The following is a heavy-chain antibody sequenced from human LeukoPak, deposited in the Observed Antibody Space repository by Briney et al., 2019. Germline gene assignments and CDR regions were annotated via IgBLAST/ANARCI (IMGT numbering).Heavy chain of an antibody. J-gene: IGHJ5*02. Sequence: SETLSLTCTVSGGSISSYYWSWIRQHPGKGLEWIGYIYYSGSTYYNPSLKSRVTISVDTSKNQFSLKLSSVTAADTAVYYCARHFGGYYYDSSGSPGWFDPWGQGTLVTVSS. CDR1: GGSISSYY. CDR3: ARHFGGYYYDSSGSPGWFDP. CDR2: IYYSGST. D-gene: IGHD3-22*01. V-gene: IGHV4-59*08.